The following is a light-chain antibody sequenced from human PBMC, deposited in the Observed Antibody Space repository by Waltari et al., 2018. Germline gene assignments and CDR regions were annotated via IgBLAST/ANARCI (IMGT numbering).Light chain of an antibody. J-gene: IGLJ3*02. CDR3: ATWDNSLSGAV. CDR1: TSNIGKNY. Sequence: QYVLTQPPSASGTPGQEVTITCPGTTSNIGKNYVSWYQQVPGTAPKLLMYRNDQRPSGVSDRFSGSKSGTSASLAISALRSEDEADYYCATWDNSLSGAVFGGGTKVTVL. V-gene: IGLV1-47*01. CDR2: RND.